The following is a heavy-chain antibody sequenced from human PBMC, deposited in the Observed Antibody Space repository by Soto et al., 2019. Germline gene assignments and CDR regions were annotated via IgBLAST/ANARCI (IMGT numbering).Heavy chain of an antibody. V-gene: IGHV3-74*01. CDR2: INSDGSST. Sequence: GGSLRLSCAASGFTFSSYWMHWVCQAPGKGLVWVSRINSDGSSTSYADSVKGRFTISRDNAKNTLYLQMNSLRAEDTAVYYCARNYYDSSGYYYYYCMDVWGQGTTGTVSS. CDR1: GFTFSSYW. D-gene: IGHD3-22*01. CDR3: ARNYYDSSGYYYYYCMDV. J-gene: IGHJ6*02.